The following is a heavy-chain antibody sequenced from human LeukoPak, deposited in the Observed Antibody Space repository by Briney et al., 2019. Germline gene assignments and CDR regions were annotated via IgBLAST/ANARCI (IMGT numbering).Heavy chain of an antibody. V-gene: IGHV3-48*01. J-gene: IGHJ4*02. Sequence: GGSLRLSCEASGFTFSTYSMNWVRQAPGKGLEWVSFISTTSSTIYYADSVKGRFTISRDNAKNSLYLQMTSLRAEDTAVYYCAGVDPFDYWGQGTVVLVSS. CDR1: GFTFSTYS. CDR2: ISTTSSTI. CDR3: AGVDPFDY. D-gene: IGHD3-9*01.